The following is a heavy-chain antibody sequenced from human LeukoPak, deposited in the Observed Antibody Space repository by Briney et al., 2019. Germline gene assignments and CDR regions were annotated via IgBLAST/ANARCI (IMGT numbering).Heavy chain of an antibody. CDR3: AREKEDGSYSVFDY. Sequence: GGSLRLSCAASGFTFSSYAMHWVRQAPGKGLEYVSAISSNGGSTYYANSVKGRFTIPRDNSKNTLYLQMGSLRAEDMAVYYCAREKEDGSYSVFDYWGQGTLVTVSS. V-gene: IGHV3-64*01. J-gene: IGHJ4*02. CDR1: GFTFSSYA. CDR2: ISSNGGST. D-gene: IGHD1-26*01.